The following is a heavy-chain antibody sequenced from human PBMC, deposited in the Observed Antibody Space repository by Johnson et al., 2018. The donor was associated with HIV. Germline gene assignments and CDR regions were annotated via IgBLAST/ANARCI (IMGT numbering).Heavy chain of an antibody. J-gene: IGHJ3*02. Sequence: QVQLVESGGGVVQPGGSLRLSCAASGFTFSSFGMHWVRQAPGKGLECVAFIRYDGSNKDSADSVKGRFTISRDNSKNTLYLQMNSLRAEDTAVYYCAKGGVLAAGTEGYAFDIWDQGTMVTVSS. CDR2: IRYDGSNK. D-gene: IGHD6-13*01. CDR1: GFTFSSFG. V-gene: IGHV3-30*02. CDR3: AKGGVLAAGTEGYAFDI.